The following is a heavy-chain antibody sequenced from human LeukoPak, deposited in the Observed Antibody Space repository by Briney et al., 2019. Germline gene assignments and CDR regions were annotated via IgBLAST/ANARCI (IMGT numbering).Heavy chain of an antibody. V-gene: IGHV5-51*01. CDR2: IYPGDSDT. Sequence: GESLKISCKGSGYTFTSCWIAWVRQMPGKGLEWMGTIYPGDSDTRYSPSFQGQVTISADKSISTAYLQWSSLKASDTAMYYCGRHPAGSWSHFHYWGQGTLVTVSS. CDR3: GRHPAGSWSHFHY. J-gene: IGHJ4*02. CDR1: GYTFTSCW. D-gene: IGHD6-13*01.